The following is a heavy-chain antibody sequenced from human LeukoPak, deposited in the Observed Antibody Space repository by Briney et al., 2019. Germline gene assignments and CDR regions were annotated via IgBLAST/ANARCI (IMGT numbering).Heavy chain of an antibody. CDR2: INPNSGGT. D-gene: IGHD1-26*01. J-gene: IGHJ4*02. V-gene: IGHV1-2*02. Sequence: ASVKVSCKSSGYTFTGYYMHWVRQAPGQGLEWMGWINPNSGGTNYAQKFQGRVPMTRDTSNSTAYMELSRLRPDDTAVYYCARGECELLRCDYWGQGTLVTVSS. CDR1: GYTFTGYY. CDR3: ARGECELLRCDY.